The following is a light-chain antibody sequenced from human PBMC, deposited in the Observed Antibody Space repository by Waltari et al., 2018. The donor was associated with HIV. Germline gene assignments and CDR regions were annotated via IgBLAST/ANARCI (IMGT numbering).Light chain of an antibody. CDR1: SSDVGGYNS. V-gene: IGLV2-14*03. CDR2: AVS. CDR3: SSYTSTSTVYV. J-gene: IGLJ1*01. Sequence: QSALTQPASVSGSPGQSITISCTGTSSDVGGYNSVSWYQLHPGKAPTLMIYAVSNRPSGVSNRFSGSKSDNTASLTISGLQAEDDADYYCSSYTSTSTVYVFGTGTEVTVL.